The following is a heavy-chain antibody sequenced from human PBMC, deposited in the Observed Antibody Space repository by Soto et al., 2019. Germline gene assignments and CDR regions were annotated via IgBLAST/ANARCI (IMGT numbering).Heavy chain of an antibody. D-gene: IGHD3-22*01. V-gene: IGHV4-39*01. CDR2: VYYSGST. J-gene: IGHJ3*02. Sequence: SETLSLTCTVSGYSIRSSKYYWGWVRKPPGKGLEWIANVYYSGSTYYNPSLRSRVTTSVDTSKNQFSLKLSSVTAADTAVYYCARRKYYDSSGYYQPGDDAFDIWGQGTMVT. CDR3: ARRKYYDSSGYYQPGDDAFDI. CDR1: GYSIRSSKYY.